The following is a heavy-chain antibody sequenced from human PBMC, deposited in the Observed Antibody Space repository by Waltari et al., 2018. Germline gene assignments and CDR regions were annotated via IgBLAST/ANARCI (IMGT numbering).Heavy chain of an antibody. V-gene: IGHV5-51*03. CDR1: GYSFTSYW. CDR2: IYPGAAYT. CDR3: AMAGPNYGDYGY. Sequence: VQLVQSGAEVKKPGESLKISCKGSGYSFTSYWIGGVRQMPGKGLEWMGIIYPGAAYTRYSPSSQGKGTIPADKSISTAYLQWSSLKASDTAMYYCAMAGPNYGDYGYWGQGTLVTVSS. D-gene: IGHD4-17*01. J-gene: IGHJ4*02.